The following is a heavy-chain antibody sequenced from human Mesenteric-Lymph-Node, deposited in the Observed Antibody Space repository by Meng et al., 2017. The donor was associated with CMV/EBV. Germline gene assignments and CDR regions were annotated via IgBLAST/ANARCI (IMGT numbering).Heavy chain of an antibody. CDR3: AKLPWRVDSTMANYGMDV. V-gene: IGHV3-33*06. J-gene: IGHJ6*02. CDR2: VWYDGSNK. Sequence: GESLKISCVASGFTFRSYGMHWVRQAPGKGLEWVAVVWYDGSNKYYAASVKGRFTISRDNSKNTLYLQMNSLRGEDTAVYYCAKLPWRVDSTMANYGMDVWGQGTTVTVSS. CDR1: GFTFRSYG. D-gene: IGHD5-18*01.